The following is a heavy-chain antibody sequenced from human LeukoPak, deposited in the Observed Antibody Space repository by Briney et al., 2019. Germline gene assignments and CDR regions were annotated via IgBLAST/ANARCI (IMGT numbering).Heavy chain of an antibody. CDR1: GDSISSYY. CDR2: ISYTGGT. J-gene: IGHJ4*02. Sequence: SETLSLTCTVSGDSISSYYWSWIRQPPGKGLEWIGYISYTGGTNYNPSLKSRVTISVDTSKNQFSLKLSSVTAADTAVYYCARHWGRDSSRQYYFNYWGQGTLVTVSS. D-gene: IGHD6-13*01. V-gene: IGHV4-59*08. CDR3: ARHWGRDSSRQYYFNY.